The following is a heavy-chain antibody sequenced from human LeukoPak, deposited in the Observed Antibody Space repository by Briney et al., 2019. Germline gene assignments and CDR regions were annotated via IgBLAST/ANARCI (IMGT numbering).Heavy chain of an antibody. CDR1: GFTFSTYA. CDR2: ISGSGGST. CDR3: AKKGYSYGSQYYYYYMDV. V-gene: IGHV3-23*01. D-gene: IGHD5-18*01. J-gene: IGHJ6*03. Sequence: PGGSLRLSCTASGFTFSTYAMNWVRQAPGKGLEWVSAISGSGGSTYYADSVKGRFTISRDKSKNTLYLQMNSLRAEDTAVYYCAKKGYSYGSQYYYYYMDVWGKGTTVTISS.